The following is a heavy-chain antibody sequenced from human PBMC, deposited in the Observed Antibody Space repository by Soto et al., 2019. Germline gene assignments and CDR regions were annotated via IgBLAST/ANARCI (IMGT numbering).Heavy chain of an antibody. CDR3: ARLGRGAFDP. CDR2: IIPMLGKP. D-gene: IGHD7-27*01. CDR1: GDTFGSAS. Sequence: QVQLVQSGAEVRKAGSSVKVSCQASGDTFGSASINWVRQAPGQGLEWMGGIIPMLGKPNYAQFFQDRLTITADASANTAYMELRSLRSEDTAVYFCARLGRGAFDPWGQGTPVTVSS. J-gene: IGHJ5*02. V-gene: IGHV1-69*01.